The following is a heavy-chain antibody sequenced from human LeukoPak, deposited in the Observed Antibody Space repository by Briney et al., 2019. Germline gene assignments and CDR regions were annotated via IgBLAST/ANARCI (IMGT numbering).Heavy chain of an antibody. V-gene: IGHV3-30*18. CDR2: ISYDGSNK. J-gene: IGHJ4*02. D-gene: IGHD1-14*01. Sequence: GRSLRLSCAASGFTFSSYAMHWVRQAPGKGLEWVAVISYDGSNKYYADSVKGRFTISRDNSKNTLYLQMNSLRAEDTAVYYCAKHTPEPPDYWGQGTLVTVSS. CDR1: GFTFSSYA. CDR3: AKHTPEPPDY.